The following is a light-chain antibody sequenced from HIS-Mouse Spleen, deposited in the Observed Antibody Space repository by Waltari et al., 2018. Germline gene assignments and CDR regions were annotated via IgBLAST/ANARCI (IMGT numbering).Light chain of an antibody. CDR2: EGS. CDR1: SSDVGSYNL. V-gene: IGLV2-23*03. Sequence: QSALTQPASVSGSPGQSITISCTGTSSDVGSYNLVSCYQQHPGKAPKLMIYEGSKRPSGVSNRFSGSKSGNTASLTISGLQAEDEADYYCCSYAGSSTFYVVFGGGTKLTVL. J-gene: IGLJ2*01. CDR3: CSYAGSSTFYVV.